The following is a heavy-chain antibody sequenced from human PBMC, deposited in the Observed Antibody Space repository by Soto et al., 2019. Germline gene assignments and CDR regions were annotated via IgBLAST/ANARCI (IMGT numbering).Heavy chain of an antibody. Sequence: NVSCKLYGYTLTELSMHWVRQAPGKGLEWMGGFDPEDGETIYAQKFQGRVTMTEDTSTDTAYMELSSLRSEDTAVYYCATVSTRDGYNDYLGQGTLVTVSS. D-gene: IGHD5-12*01. CDR3: ATVSTRDGYNDY. CDR1: GYTLTELS. V-gene: IGHV1-24*01. J-gene: IGHJ4*02. CDR2: FDPEDGET.